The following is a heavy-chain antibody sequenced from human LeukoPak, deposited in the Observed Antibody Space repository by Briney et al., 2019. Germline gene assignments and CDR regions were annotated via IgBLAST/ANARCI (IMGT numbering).Heavy chain of an antibody. V-gene: IGHV5-51*01. Sequence: GESLKISCKGSGYSFTSYWSGWVRQMPGKGLGWMGIIYPGDSDTRYSPSFQGQVTMSADKSISIAYLQWNSLKASDTAMYYCARERVGRDGYRHFDYWGQGTLVTASS. D-gene: IGHD5-24*01. CDR2: IYPGDSDT. J-gene: IGHJ4*02. CDR3: ARERVGRDGYRHFDY. CDR1: GYSFTSYW.